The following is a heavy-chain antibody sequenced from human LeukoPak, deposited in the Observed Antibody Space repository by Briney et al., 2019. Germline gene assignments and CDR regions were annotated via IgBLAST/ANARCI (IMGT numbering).Heavy chain of an antibody. V-gene: IGHV1-18*01. CDR2: ICAYNGYT. CDR1: GYTFTNFP. Sequence: ASVKVSCKASGYTFTNFPIGWVRQAPGQGLEWMGWICAYNGYTKYAPSLQGRVTMTTDTSTSTAYVQLRSLRSDDTAMYYCARVGGNYEGLIDYWGQGTLVTVSS. D-gene: IGHD1-26*01. J-gene: IGHJ4*02. CDR3: ARVGGNYEGLIDY.